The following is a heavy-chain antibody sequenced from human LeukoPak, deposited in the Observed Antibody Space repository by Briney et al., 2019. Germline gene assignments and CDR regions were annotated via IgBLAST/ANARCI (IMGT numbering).Heavy chain of an antibody. D-gene: IGHD3-16*01. CDR2: IYYSGST. CDR3: ASFMITFGGVSHFDS. CDR1: GGSISSYY. Sequence: PSETLSLTCTVSGGSISSYYWSWIRQPPGKGLEWIGSIYYSGSTYYNPSLKSRVTISVDTSKNQFSLKLSSVTAADTAVYYCASFMITFGGVSHFDSWGQGTLVTVSS. J-gene: IGHJ4*02. V-gene: IGHV4-59*05.